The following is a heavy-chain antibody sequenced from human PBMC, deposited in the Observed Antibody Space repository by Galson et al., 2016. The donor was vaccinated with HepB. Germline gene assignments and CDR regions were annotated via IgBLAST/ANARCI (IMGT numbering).Heavy chain of an antibody. V-gene: IGHV4-31*03. CDR3: ARDSVMGAKNWFDP. CDR2: IYYGGST. Sequence: TLSLTCTVSGGSISSAGFYWTWIRQLPGRGLEWIGYIYYGGSTFYNPSLQSRVTMSVDTSKNQFSLRLKSVTAADTAVYYCARDSVMGAKNWFDPWGQGTLVTVSS. J-gene: IGHJ5*02. CDR1: GGSISSAGFY. D-gene: IGHD1-26*01.